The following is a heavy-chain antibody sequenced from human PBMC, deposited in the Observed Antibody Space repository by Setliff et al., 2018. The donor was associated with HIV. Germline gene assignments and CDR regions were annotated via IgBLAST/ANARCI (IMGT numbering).Heavy chain of an antibody. J-gene: IGHJ4*02. D-gene: IGHD5-12*01. CDR1: GFTFSSYA. V-gene: IGHV3-64*04. Sequence: GGSLRLSCSASGFTFSSYAMHWVRQAPGKGLEYVSAISSNGGSTYYADSVKGRFTISRDNAKNALYLQMNSLRAEDTAVYYCATHRVGQRPWLSDFWGQGTLVTVSS. CDR2: ISSNGGST. CDR3: ATHRVGQRPWLSDF.